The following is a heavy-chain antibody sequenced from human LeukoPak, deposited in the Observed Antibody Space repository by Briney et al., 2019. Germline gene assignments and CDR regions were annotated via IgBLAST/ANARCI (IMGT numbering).Heavy chain of an antibody. V-gene: IGHV1-69*13. J-gene: IGHJ4*02. CDR2: IIPIFGTA. Sequence: ASVKVSCKASGGTFSSYAISWVRQAPGQGLEWMGGIIPIFGTASYAQKFQGRVTITADESTSTAYMELSSLRSEDTAVYYCARGGLQMEKFDYWGQGTLVTVSS. CDR1: GGTFSSYA. D-gene: IGHD1-1*01. CDR3: ARGGLQMEKFDY.